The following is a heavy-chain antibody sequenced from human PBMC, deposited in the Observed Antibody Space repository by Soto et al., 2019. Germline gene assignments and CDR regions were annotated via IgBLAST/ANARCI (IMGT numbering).Heavy chain of an antibody. Sequence: SETLSLPCTVSGGSISSSSYYWGWIRQPPGKGLEWIGSIYYSGSTYYNPSLKSRVTISVDTSKNQFSLKLGSVTAADTAVYYCARLPSDILTPLPQEHYYYYYYYMDVWGKGTTVTVSS. CDR3: ARLPSDILTPLPQEHYYYYYYYMDV. J-gene: IGHJ6*03. CDR1: GGSISSSSYY. D-gene: IGHD2-8*02. CDR2: IYYSGST. V-gene: IGHV4-39*01.